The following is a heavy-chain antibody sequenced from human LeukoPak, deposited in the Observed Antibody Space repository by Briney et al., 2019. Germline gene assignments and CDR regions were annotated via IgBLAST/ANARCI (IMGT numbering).Heavy chain of an antibody. Sequence: SETLSLTCALYGGSFSGYYWSWIRQPPGKGLEWIGEINHSGSTNYNPSLKSRVTISVDTSKNQFSLKLSSVTAADTAVYYCARRPRVPAAILNWFDPWGQGTLVTVSS. D-gene: IGHD2-2*01. CDR1: GGSFSGYY. CDR3: ARRPRVPAAILNWFDP. J-gene: IGHJ5*02. V-gene: IGHV4-34*01. CDR2: INHSGST.